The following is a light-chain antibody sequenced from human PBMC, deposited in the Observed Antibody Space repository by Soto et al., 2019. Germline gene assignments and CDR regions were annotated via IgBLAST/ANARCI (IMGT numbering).Light chain of an antibody. V-gene: IGKV3-15*01. Sequence: EIVLTQSPATLSLSPGERATLSCRASQSVSSYLAWYQQKPGQAPRLLIYGASTRATGIPARFSGSGSGTEFTLTISSLQSEDFAVYYCQQSNNWPYTFGQGTKLDIK. CDR3: QQSNNWPYT. CDR2: GAS. CDR1: QSVSSY. J-gene: IGKJ2*01.